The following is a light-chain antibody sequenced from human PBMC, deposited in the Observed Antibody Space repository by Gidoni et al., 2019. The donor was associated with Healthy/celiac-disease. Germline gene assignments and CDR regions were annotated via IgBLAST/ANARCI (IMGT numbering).Light chain of an antibody. J-gene: IGKJ2*03. Sequence: DIQMTQSPSSLSAFVGDRVTIACRASQSISSYLNWYQQKPGKAPKLLIYAESSLHSGVTSRFSGSGSGTDFTLAISSLQPEDFATYYCQPSYSTPESFGQGTKLEIK. CDR3: QPSYSTPES. CDR1: QSISSY. CDR2: AES. V-gene: IGKV1-39*01.